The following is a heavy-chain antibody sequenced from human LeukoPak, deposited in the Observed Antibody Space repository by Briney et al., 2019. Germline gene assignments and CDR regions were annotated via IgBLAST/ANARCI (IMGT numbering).Heavy chain of an antibody. D-gene: IGHD2-2*01. V-gene: IGHV1-2*02. CDR3: ARECTSTSCPTTAFDI. Sequence: ASVKVSCKASGYTFTAYYIHWVRQAPGQGLEWMGWFNPNTGATKYARKFQARVTMTRDTSISTAYMEMSRLRSDDTAMYYCARECTSTSCPTTAFDIWGQGTMVTVSS. CDR1: GYTFTAYY. CDR2: FNPNTGAT. J-gene: IGHJ3*02.